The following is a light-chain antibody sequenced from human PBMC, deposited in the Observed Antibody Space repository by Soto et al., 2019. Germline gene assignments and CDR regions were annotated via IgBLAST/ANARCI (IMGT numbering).Light chain of an antibody. CDR1: LNICDS. CDR3: LQTYNLPRT. V-gene: IGKV1-39*01. J-gene: IGKJ1*01. Sequence: DRVTIPCRGKLNICDSLSWVQQKAGKPPTQLIYGASALQSGVPVRFSGSASGTDFTLTIRNMQREDFATYYCLQTYNLPRTFGQGTKVEFK. CDR2: GAS.